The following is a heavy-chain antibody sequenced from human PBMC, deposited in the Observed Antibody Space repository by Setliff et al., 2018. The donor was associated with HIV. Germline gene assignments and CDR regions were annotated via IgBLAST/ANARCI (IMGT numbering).Heavy chain of an antibody. CDR1: GFSFGAYG. CDR3: TRCGPLHCDAFDI. V-gene: IGHV3-49*04. CDR2: IRSKAYGETT. Sequence: LRLSCVLSGFSFGAYGLSWVRQAPGKGLEWVGFIRSKAYGETTEYAASVRGRLTISRDDSKSIAYLQMNSLKIEDTAVYYCTRCGPLHCDAFDIWGQGTMVTVSS. J-gene: IGHJ3*02. D-gene: IGHD2-21*01.